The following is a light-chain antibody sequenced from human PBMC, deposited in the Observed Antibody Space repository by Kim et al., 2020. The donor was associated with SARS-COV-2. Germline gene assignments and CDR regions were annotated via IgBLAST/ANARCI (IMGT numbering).Light chain of an antibody. Sequence: ASVGDRVTITCRASQSISSSLNWYQQKPGKAPKLLIYAASSVQSGVPSRFSGSGSGTDFTLTISSLQPEDFATYYCQQSYSTPFTFGPGTKVDIK. J-gene: IGKJ3*01. CDR1: QSISSS. V-gene: IGKV1-39*01. CDR3: QQSYSTPFT. CDR2: AAS.